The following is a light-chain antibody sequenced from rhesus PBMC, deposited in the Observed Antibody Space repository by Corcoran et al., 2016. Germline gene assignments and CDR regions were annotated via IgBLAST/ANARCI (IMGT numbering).Light chain of an antibody. CDR3: QQHNSYPRT. V-gene: IGKV1-25*01. J-gene: IGKJ1*01. Sequence: DIQMTQSPSSLSASVGDTVTITCQASQGISKYLAWYQQKPGKAPKFLTYDASTLQSGVPSRFSGSGSGTEFTLTISSLQPEDFGTYCCQQHNSYPRTFGQGTKVEIK. CDR1: QGISKY. CDR2: DAS.